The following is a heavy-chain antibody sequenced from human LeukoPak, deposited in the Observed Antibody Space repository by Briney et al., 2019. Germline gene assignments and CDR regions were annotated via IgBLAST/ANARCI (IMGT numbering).Heavy chain of an antibody. CDR3: ARAQMATSSGAAFDI. V-gene: IGHV1-46*01. CDR1: GYTFTSYY. D-gene: IGHD5-24*01. J-gene: IGHJ3*02. CDR2: INPSGGST. Sequence: VASVKVSCKASGYTFTSYYMHWVRQAPGQGLEWMGIINPSGGSTSYAQKFQGRVTMTRDTSTSTVYMELSSLRSEDTAVYYRARAQMATSSGAAFDIWGQGTMVTVSS.